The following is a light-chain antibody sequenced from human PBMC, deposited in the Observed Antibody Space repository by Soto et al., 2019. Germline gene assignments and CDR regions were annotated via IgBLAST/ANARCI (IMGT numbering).Light chain of an antibody. Sequence: DIQMTQSPSTLSASVGDRVVITCRASQSISTWLAWYQQKPGKAPTLLISVASNLQSGVPSRFSGSGSGTEFTLTLSSRQPDDFSTYYCHQYDSYPWTFGQGTKVEIK. CDR1: QSISTW. J-gene: IGKJ1*01. V-gene: IGKV1-5*01. CDR3: HQYDSYPWT. CDR2: VAS.